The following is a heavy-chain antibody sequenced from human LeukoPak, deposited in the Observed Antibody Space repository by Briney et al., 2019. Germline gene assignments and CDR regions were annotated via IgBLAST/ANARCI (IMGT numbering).Heavy chain of an antibody. V-gene: IGHV3-30*02. CDR1: GFTFSIYG. J-gene: IGHJ4*02. CDR3: AKDCSAWSFDY. D-gene: IGHD6-19*01. CDR2: TQYDGRDK. Sequence: GGSLRLSCAASGFTFSIYGMHWVRQPPGKGLEWVALTQYDGRDKHYADSVKGRFAISRDNSKNTLYLQMNSLRPEDTAIYYCAKDCSAWSFDYWGQGTLVTVSS.